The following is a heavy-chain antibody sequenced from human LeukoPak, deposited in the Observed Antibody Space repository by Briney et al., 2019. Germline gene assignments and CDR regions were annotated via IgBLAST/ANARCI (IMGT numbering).Heavy chain of an antibody. J-gene: IGHJ4*02. D-gene: IGHD6-13*01. Sequence: PSETLSLTCTVSGGSISSTIYYWGWIRQPPGKGLEWIGNVYYIGITYYNPSLKSRVTISVDTSKNRFSLKLNSVTAADTAVYYCARHRSSWSPFDYWGQGTLVTVSS. CDR2: VYYIGIT. CDR3: ARHRSSWSPFDY. V-gene: IGHV4-39*01. CDR1: GGSISSTIYY.